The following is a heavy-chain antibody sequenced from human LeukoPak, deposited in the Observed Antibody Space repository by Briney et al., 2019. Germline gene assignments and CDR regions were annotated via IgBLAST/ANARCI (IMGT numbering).Heavy chain of an antibody. Sequence: SETLSLTCAVYGGSFSGYYWSWIRQPPGKGLEWIGEINHSGSTNYNPSLKSRVTISVDTSKNQFSLKLSSVTAADTAVYYCARGWYWLLWFGELFHGYFDYWGQGTLVTVSS. CDR1: GGSFSGYY. CDR3: ARGWYWLLWFGELFHGYFDY. V-gene: IGHV4-34*01. J-gene: IGHJ4*02. CDR2: INHSGST. D-gene: IGHD3-10*01.